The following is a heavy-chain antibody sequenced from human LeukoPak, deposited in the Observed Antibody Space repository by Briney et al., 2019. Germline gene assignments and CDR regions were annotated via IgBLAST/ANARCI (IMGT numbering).Heavy chain of an antibody. V-gene: IGHV3-30-3*01. J-gene: IGHJ4*02. Sequence: GRSLRLSCAASGFTFSSYAMHWVRQAPGKGLEWVAVISYDGSNKYYADSVKGRFTISRDNSKNTLCLQMNSLRAEDTAVYYCARDPDNFITMMGGDFDYWGQGTLVTVSS. CDR2: ISYDGSNK. D-gene: IGHD3-22*01. CDR3: ARDPDNFITMMGGDFDY. CDR1: GFTFSSYA.